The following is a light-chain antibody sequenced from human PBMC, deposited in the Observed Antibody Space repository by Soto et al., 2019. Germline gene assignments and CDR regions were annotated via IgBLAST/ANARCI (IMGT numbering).Light chain of an antibody. Sequence: QSVLTQPASVSGSPGQSITISCTGSNSDVGSYKYVSWDQQHPGKAPKLIIYEVSNRPSGVSNRFSGSKSGNTASLTLSGLQAEDEAEYYCTSFSNSTYVFGTGTKVTVL. J-gene: IGLJ1*01. V-gene: IGLV2-14*01. CDR1: NSDVGSYKY. CDR3: TSFSNSTYV. CDR2: EVS.